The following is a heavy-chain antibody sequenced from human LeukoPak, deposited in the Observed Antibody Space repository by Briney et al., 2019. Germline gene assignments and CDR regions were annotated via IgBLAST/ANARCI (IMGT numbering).Heavy chain of an antibody. CDR2: ISADNGNT. V-gene: IGHV1-18*01. CDR1: GYTFISYG. D-gene: IGHD2-21*02. Sequence: VASVKVSCKASGYTFISYGISWVRQAPGQGLEWMGWISADNGNTNFAQKLQGRVTMTTGTSTSTAYMELGSLRSDDTAVYYCARDGGDRAFDYWGQGTLVTVST. J-gene: IGHJ4*02. CDR3: ARDGGDRAFDY.